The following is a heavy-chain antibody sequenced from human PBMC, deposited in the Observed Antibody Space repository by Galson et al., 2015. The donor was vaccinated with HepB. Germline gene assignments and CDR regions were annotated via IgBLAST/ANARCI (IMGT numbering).Heavy chain of an antibody. V-gene: IGHV3-23*01. D-gene: IGHD4-23*01. CDR1: GFTLSGYA. CDR2: IHASGDDT. J-gene: IGHJ3*02. CDR3: SRRGFGGWGAFDI. Sequence: SLRLSCAASGFTLSGYAMSWVRQAPGKGLDWVSSIHASGDDTFYAESVKGRFTVSRDTSKNTLYLQMNSLRVEDTAVYYCSRRGFGGWGAFDIWGQGTVVTVSP.